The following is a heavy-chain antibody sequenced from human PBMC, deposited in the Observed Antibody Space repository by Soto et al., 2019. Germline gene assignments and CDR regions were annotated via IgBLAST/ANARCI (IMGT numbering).Heavy chain of an antibody. V-gene: IGHV1-8*01. J-gene: IGHJ6*02. Sequence: ASVKVSCKASGYTFISNYINWVRQATGQGLEWMGWMNPNGGNTGYAQKFQGRVTMTRNTSISTAYMELSSLRSEDTAVYFCARGQYYDLWSGYKNSYYYGMDVWGQGTTVTVSS. CDR2: MNPNGGNT. CDR1: GYTFISNY. D-gene: IGHD3-3*01. CDR3: ARGQYYDLWSGYKNSYYYGMDV.